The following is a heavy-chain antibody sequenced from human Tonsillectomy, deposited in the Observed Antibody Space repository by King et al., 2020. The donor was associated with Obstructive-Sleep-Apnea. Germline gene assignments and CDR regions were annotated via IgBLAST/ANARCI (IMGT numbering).Heavy chain of an antibody. Sequence: VQLVESGGGLVKPGGSLRLSCAASGFTFSSYSMNWVRQAPGKGLEWVSSISSRSSYIYYADSVKGLFTISRDNAKNSLYLQMHSLRAEDTAVYYCAREDDDYVWGSYRLIDYWGQGTLVTVST. D-gene: IGHD3-16*02. CDR1: GFTFSSYS. CDR3: AREDDDYVWGSYRLIDY. CDR2: ISSRSSYI. V-gene: IGHV3-21*01. J-gene: IGHJ4*02.